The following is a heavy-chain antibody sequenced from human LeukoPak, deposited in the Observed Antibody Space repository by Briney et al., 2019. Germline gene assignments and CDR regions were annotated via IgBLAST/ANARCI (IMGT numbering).Heavy chain of an antibody. V-gene: IGHV3-48*02. CDR3: ARASRTYYDSSGYPLNDAFDI. D-gene: IGHD3-22*01. CDR2: ISSGSSTI. CDR1: GFTFSFYN. Sequence: GGSLRLSCAASGFTFSFYNMNWVRQAPGKGLEWVSYISSGSSTIYYADSVKGRFTISRDNAKNSLYLQMNSLRDEDTAVYYCARASRTYYDSSGYPLNDAFDIWGPGTMVTVSS. J-gene: IGHJ3*02.